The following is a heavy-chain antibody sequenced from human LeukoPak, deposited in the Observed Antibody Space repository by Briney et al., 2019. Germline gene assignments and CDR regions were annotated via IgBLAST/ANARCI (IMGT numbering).Heavy chain of an antibody. V-gene: IGHV3-73*01. J-gene: IGHJ4*02. CDR1: GFTFSGSA. D-gene: IGHD3-3*01. Sequence: PGGSLRLSCAASGFTFSGSAMHWVRQASGKGLEWVGRIRSKANSYATAYAASVEGRFTISRDDSKNTAYLQMNSLKTEDTAVYYCLVLRFLEWKVDYWGQGTLVTVYS. CDR3: LVLRFLEWKVDY. CDR2: IRSKANSYAT.